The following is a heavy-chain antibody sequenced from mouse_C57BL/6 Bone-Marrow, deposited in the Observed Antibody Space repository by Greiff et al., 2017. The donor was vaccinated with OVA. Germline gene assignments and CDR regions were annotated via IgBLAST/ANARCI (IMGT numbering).Heavy chain of an antibody. CDR2: INPSNGGT. CDR1: GYTFTSYW. J-gene: IGHJ1*03. V-gene: IGHV1-53*01. D-gene: IGHD1-1*01. Sequence: QVQLQQPGPELVKPGASVKLSCKASGYTFTSYWMHWVKQRPGQGLEWIGNINPSNGGTNYNAKFKSKATLTVDKSSSTAYMQLSSLTSEDSAVYYCARDYYYGSSYPSYWYFDVWGTGTTVTVSS. CDR3: ARDYYYGSSYPSYWYFDV.